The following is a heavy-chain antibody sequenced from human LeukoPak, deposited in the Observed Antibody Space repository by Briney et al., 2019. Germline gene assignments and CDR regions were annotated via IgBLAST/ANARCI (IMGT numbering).Heavy chain of an antibody. Sequence: ASVKVSCKASGYTFTSYYMHWVRQAPGQGLEWMGIINPSGGSTSYAQKFHGRVTMTRDMSMSTVYMELSSLRSEETAVYYCARSPHVMTFDYWGQGTLVTVSS. CDR1: GYTFTSYY. D-gene: IGHD3-16*01. V-gene: IGHV1-46*01. CDR2: INPSGGST. J-gene: IGHJ4*02. CDR3: ARSPHVMTFDY.